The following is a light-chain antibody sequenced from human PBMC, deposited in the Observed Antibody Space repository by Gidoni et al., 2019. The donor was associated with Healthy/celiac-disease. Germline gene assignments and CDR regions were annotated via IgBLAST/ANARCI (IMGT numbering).Light chain of an antibody. J-gene: IGKJ1*01. Sequence: EIVLTQSPAPRSLAPGERATLSCRASQSVSSYLAWYQQKPGQAPRLLIYDASNRATRIPARFSGSGSGTDFTLTISSLEPEDFAVYYCQQRSNWPWTFGQXTKVEIK. CDR1: QSVSSY. CDR2: DAS. CDR3: QQRSNWPWT. V-gene: IGKV3-11*01.